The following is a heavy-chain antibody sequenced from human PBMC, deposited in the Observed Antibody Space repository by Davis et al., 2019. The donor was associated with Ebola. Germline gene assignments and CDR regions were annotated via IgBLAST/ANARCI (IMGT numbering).Heavy chain of an antibody. J-gene: IGHJ6*02. CDR1: AITFSNYG. D-gene: IGHD3-3*01. Sequence: GESLKISCAASAITFSNYGMSWVRQAPGKGLEWVSTITTDGGSTFYADSVKGRFTISRDNAKNSLYLQMNSLRAEDTAVYYCARDTLLEWPFYYGMDVWGQGTTVTVSS. CDR3: ARDTLLEWPFYYGMDV. CDR2: ITTDGGST. V-gene: IGHV3-23*01.